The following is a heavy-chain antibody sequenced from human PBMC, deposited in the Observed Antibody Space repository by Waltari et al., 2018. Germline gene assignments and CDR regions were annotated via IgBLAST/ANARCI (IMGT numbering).Heavy chain of an antibody. D-gene: IGHD6-13*01. V-gene: IGHV4-39*01. CDR2: SYYSGGT. CDR3: ARPGIAAAHDAFDN. CDR1: GGLISSSRYY. Sequence: QLHLQESGPRLVKPSESLYLTCAVSGGLISSSRYYWRWISQPPGQGLEWIGSSYYSGGTYYKQSLKGRVTVSVDTSKNQFSLKLSSVTAADTAVYYCARPGIAAAHDAFDNWGQGTLVTVSS. J-gene: IGHJ3*02.